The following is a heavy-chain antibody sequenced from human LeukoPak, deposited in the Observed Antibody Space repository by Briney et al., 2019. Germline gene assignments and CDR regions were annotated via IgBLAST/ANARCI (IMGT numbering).Heavy chain of an antibody. Sequence: PGGSLRLSCAASGFTFTNYGMSWVRQAPGKGLEWVSSIGGSGVTTYYADSVKGWFTISRDSSKNTLSLQMNSLRGEDTALYYCAKLSSSGSDYWGQGTLVTVSS. D-gene: IGHD3-22*01. J-gene: IGHJ4*02. CDR2: IGGSGVTT. CDR1: GFTFTNYG. V-gene: IGHV3-23*01. CDR3: AKLSSSGSDY.